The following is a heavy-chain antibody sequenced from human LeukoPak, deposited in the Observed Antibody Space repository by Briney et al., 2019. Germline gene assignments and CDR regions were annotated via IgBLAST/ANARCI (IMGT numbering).Heavy chain of an antibody. CDR1: GGSISSGGYY. CDR2: IYYSGST. J-gene: IGHJ6*02. CDR3: ARSAAAAGTFSYYYGMDV. D-gene: IGHD6-13*01. Sequence: SETLSLTCTVSGGSISSGGYYWSWIRQHPGKGLEWIGYIYYSGSTYYNPSLKSRVTISVDTSKNQFSLKLSSVTAADTAVYYCARSAAAAGTFSYYYGMDVRGQGTTVTVSS. V-gene: IGHV4-31*03.